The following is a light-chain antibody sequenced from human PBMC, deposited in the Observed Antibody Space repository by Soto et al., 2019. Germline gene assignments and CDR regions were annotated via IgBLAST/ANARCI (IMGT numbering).Light chain of an antibody. CDR1: QSIASSY. CDR3: QQFSRPPLT. J-gene: IGKJ4*01. Sequence: EIVLTQSPGTLSLSPGARATLSCRASQSIASSYLAWYQQKPGQPPMLLLYPTINRATGIPDRLSGSGSGTDFTLIISRLEPADFAVYYCQQFSRPPLTFGGGTKVEI. V-gene: IGKV3-20*01. CDR2: PTI.